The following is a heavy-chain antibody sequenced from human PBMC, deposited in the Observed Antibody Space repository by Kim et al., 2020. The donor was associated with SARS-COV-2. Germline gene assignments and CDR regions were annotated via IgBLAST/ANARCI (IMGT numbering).Heavy chain of an antibody. V-gene: IGHV1-3*01. CDR3: ARAPTTYYYGSGSYFGR. Sequence: FQGRVTITRDTSASTAYMELSSLRSEDTAVYYCARAPTTYYYGSGSYFGRWGQGTLVTVSS. J-gene: IGHJ4*02. D-gene: IGHD3-10*01.